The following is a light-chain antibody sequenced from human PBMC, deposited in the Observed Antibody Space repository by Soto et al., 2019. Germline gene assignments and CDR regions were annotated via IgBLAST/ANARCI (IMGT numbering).Light chain of an antibody. Sequence: EIVMTQSPATLSVSPGERATLSCRASQSVNTNVAWYQQEPGQAPRLLIYGASTRATGIPARFSGSVSGTAFALTISSLQSEDFAVYYCQQYNNWPRTFGQGTKVEIK. CDR3: QQYNNWPRT. V-gene: IGKV3D-15*01. J-gene: IGKJ1*01. CDR1: QSVNTN. CDR2: GAS.